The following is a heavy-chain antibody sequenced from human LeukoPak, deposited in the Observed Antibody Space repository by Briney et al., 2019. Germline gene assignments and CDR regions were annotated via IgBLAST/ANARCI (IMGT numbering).Heavy chain of an antibody. D-gene: IGHD3-22*01. Sequence: PSETLSLTCTVSGGSISSSSYYWGWIRQPPGKGLEWIGSIYYSGSTYYNPSLKSRVTISVDTSKNQFSLKLSSVTAADTAVYYCARYYYDSSGRSDVWGQGTTVTVSS. CDR1: GGSISSSSYY. V-gene: IGHV4-39*07. CDR2: IYYSGST. J-gene: IGHJ6*02. CDR3: ARYYYDSSGRSDV.